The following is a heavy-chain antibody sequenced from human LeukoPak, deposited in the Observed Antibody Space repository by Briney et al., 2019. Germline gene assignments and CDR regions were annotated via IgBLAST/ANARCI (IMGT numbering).Heavy chain of an antibody. CDR3: AESSSSWYVDFQH. V-gene: IGHV3-11*01. CDR1: GFTFSDYY. D-gene: IGHD6-13*01. J-gene: IGHJ1*01. Sequence: KSGGSLRLSCAASGFTFSDYYMSWIRQAPGKGLEWVSYISSSGSTIYYADSVKGRFTISRDNAKNSLYLQMNSLRAEDTAVYYCAESSSSWYVDFQHWGQGTLVTVSS. CDR2: ISSSGSTI.